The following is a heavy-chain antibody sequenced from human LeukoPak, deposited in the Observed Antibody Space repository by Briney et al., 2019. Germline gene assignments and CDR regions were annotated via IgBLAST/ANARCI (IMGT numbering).Heavy chain of an antibody. Sequence: PSETLSLTCAVYGGSFSGYYWSWIRQPPGKGLEWIGEINHSGSTNYNPSLKSRVTISVDTSKNQFSLRLSSVTAADTAVYYCAGGRLVVVPAATDDFDYWGQGTLVTVSS. V-gene: IGHV4-34*01. CDR3: AGGRLVVVPAATDDFDY. J-gene: IGHJ4*02. D-gene: IGHD2-2*01. CDR1: GGSFSGYY. CDR2: INHSGST.